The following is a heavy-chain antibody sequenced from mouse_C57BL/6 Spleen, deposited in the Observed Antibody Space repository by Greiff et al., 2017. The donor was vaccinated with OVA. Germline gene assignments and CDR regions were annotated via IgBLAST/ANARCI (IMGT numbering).Heavy chain of an antibody. Sequence: VQLQQSGAELVRPGTSVKVSCKASGYAFTNYLIEWVKQRHGQGLEWIGVINPGSGGTNYNEKLKGKATMTEDKSSRTAYMQLSSRTSGDSAGSFCARTGTGYFDVWGTGTTVTVSS. CDR1: GYAFTNYL. J-gene: IGHJ1*03. D-gene: IGHD4-1*01. V-gene: IGHV1-54*01. CDR2: INPGSGGT. CDR3: ARTGTGYFDV.